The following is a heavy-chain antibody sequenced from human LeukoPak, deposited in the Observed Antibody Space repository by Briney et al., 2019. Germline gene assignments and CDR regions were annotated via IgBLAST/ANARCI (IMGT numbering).Heavy chain of an antibody. CDR2: INPNSGGT. CDR1: GYTFTGYY. Sequence: ASVKVSCKASGYTFTGYYMHWVRQAPGQGLGWMGWINPNSGGTNYAQKFQGRVTMTRDTSISTAYMELSRLRSDDTAVYYCARVAHYYDSSGYSYFDYWGQGTLVTVSS. V-gene: IGHV1-2*02. CDR3: ARVAHYYDSSGYSYFDY. D-gene: IGHD3-22*01. J-gene: IGHJ4*02.